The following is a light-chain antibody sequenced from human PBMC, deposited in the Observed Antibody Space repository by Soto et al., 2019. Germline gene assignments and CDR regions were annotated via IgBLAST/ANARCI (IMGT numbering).Light chain of an antibody. CDR1: SSDVGGYNY. V-gene: IGLV2-11*01. CDR3: CSHAGSYTYF. CDR2: DVT. J-gene: IGLJ1*01. Sequence: QSALTQPRSVSGSPGQSLTISCTGTSSDVGGYNYVSWYQQHPGKAPKLMIYDVTKRPSGVPDRFSGSKSGNTASLTISGLQAEDEGDYYCCSHAGSYTYFFGTGTKVTVL.